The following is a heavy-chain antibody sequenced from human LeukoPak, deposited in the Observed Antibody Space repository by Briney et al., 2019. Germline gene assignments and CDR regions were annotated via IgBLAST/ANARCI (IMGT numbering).Heavy chain of an antibody. D-gene: IGHD2-2*02. CDR1: GGIFSSYA. J-gene: IGHJ4*02. CDR2: IIPIFGTA. V-gene: IGHV1-69*13. CDR3: ATCARNFYCYRFDY. Sequence: SVKVSCKASGGIFSSYAISWVRQAPGQGLEWMGGIIPIFGTANYAQKFQGRVTITADESTSTAYMELSSLRSEDTAVYYCATCARNFYCYRFDYWGQGTLVAVSS.